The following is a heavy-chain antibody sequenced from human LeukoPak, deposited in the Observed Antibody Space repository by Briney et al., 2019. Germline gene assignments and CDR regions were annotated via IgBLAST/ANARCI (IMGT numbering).Heavy chain of an antibody. CDR2: IYTSGST. CDR3: ARFKRAGGWSYFDY. Sequence: SETLSLTCTVSGGSISSYYWSWIRQPAGKGLEWTGRIYTSGSTNYNPSLKSRVTMSVDTSKNQFSLKLSSVTAADTAVYYCARFKRAGGWSYFDYWGQGTLVTVSS. V-gene: IGHV4-4*07. D-gene: IGHD6-19*01. CDR1: GGSISSYY. J-gene: IGHJ4*02.